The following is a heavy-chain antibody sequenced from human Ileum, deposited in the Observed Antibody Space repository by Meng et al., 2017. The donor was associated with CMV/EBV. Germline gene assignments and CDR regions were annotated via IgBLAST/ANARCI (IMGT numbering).Heavy chain of an antibody. J-gene: IGHJ6*02. Sequence: GESLKISCAASGFTFENHAMAWVRQAPGKGLEWVSAINPGGDVTYYADSVKGRFTISRDNAKNSLYLQMNSLRAEDTALYYCAKVSQFGVVIHDYGMDVWGQGTTVTVSS. V-gene: IGHV3-23*01. CDR2: INPGGDVT. CDR1: GFTFENHA. D-gene: IGHD3-3*01. CDR3: AKVSQFGVVIHDYGMDV.